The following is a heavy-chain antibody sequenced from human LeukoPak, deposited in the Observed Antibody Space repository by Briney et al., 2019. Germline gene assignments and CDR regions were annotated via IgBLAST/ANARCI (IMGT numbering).Heavy chain of an antibody. CDR1: GGSISSYY. J-gene: IGHJ5*02. Sequence: SETLSLTCTVSGGSISSYYWSWIRQPPGKGLEWIGYIYYSGSTNYNPSLKSRVTISVDTSKNQFSLKRSSVTAADTAVYYCAGAFYDWDWFDPWGQGTLVTVSS. V-gene: IGHV4-59*01. D-gene: IGHD3-16*01. CDR3: AGAFYDWDWFDP. CDR2: IYYSGST.